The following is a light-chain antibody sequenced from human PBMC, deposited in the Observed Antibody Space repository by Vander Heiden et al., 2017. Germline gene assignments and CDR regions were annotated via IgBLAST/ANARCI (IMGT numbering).Light chain of an antibody. CDR1: QSVSSY. CDR3: QQLSNWPPYT. CDR2: DAS. Sequence: RATLSCRASQSVSSYLAWYQQKPGQAPRLLIYDASNRATGIPARFSGSGYGTDFTLTISSREPEDFAVYYCQQLSNWPPYTFGQGTKLEIK. J-gene: IGKJ2*01. V-gene: IGKV3-11*01.